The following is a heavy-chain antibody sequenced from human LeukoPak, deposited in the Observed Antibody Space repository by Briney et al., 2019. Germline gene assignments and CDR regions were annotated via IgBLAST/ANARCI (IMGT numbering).Heavy chain of an antibody. J-gene: IGHJ5*02. CDR3: ARDVYGSGKGNWFDP. V-gene: IGHV1-18*01. CDR1: GYTFTSYG. CDR2: ISAYNGNT. Sequence: GASVKVSCKASGYTFTSYGISWVRQAPGQGLEWMGWISAYNGNTNYAQKLQGRVTMTTDTSTSTAYMELRSLRSDDTAVYYCARDVYGSGKGNWFDPWGQGTLVTVSS. D-gene: IGHD3-10*01.